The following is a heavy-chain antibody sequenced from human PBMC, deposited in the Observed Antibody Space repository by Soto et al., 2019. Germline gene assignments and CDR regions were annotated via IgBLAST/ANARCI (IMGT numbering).Heavy chain of an antibody. J-gene: IGHJ4*02. D-gene: IGHD3-9*01. CDR2: IIPILGIA. Sequence: ASVKVSCKASGGTFSNYATSWVRQAPGQGLEWMGGIIPILGIANFAQKFQGRVTITADESTSTAYMELSSLRSEDTAVYYCARAPLHGYFDWLLDYWGQGTLVTVSS. CDR3: ARAPLHGYFDWLLDY. V-gene: IGHV1-69*10. CDR1: GGTFSNYA.